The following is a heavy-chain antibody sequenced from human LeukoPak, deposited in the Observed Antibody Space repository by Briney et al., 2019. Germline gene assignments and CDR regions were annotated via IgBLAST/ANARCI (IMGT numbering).Heavy chain of an antibody. D-gene: IGHD2-2*01. J-gene: IGHJ2*01. Sequence: ASVKVSCKVSGYALSESSIHWVRQTPGEGFEWMGGFDIEDVETAYAQKFRGRVTMTEDTSTDTAYMELINLRSDDTVVYFCVSDRSAGGFPESNADPTFDLWGRGTLVTVSS. CDR1: GYALSESS. CDR2: FDIEDVET. CDR3: VSDRSAGGFPESNADPTFDL. V-gene: IGHV1-24*01.